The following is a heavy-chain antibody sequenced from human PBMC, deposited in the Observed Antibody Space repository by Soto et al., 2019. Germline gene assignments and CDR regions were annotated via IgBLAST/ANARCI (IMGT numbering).Heavy chain of an antibody. CDR2: IYYSGST. D-gene: IGHD2-2*02. CDR3: ARHVYCSSTSCYNEKGLSYYYYMDV. Sequence: SETLSLTCTVSGGSISSSSYYWGWIRQPPGKGLEWIGSIYYSGSTYYNPSLKSRVTISVDTSKNQFSLKLSSVTAADTAVYYCARHVYCSSTSCYNEKGLSYYYYMDVWGKGTTVTVSS. J-gene: IGHJ6*03. CDR1: GGSISSSSYY. V-gene: IGHV4-39*01.